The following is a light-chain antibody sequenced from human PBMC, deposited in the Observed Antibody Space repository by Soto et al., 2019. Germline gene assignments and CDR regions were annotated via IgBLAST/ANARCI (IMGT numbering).Light chain of an antibody. V-gene: IGLV2-14*01. CDR2: EVS. Sequence: QSALTQPVSVSGSPGQSITISCTGSSSDIGAYNYVSWFQQYPGKAPKLIISEVSNRPSGVSNRFSGSKSGTAASLTISGLQTEDEADYFCFSFTTDWTHAFGTGTKVTVL. CDR1: SSDIGAYNY. CDR3: FSFTTDWTHA. J-gene: IGLJ1*01.